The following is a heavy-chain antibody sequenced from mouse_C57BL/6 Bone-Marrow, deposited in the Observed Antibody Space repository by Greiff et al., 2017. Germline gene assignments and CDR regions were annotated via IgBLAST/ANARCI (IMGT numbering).Heavy chain of an antibody. CDR2: IDPSDSYT. CDR3: ARGNF. J-gene: IGHJ4*01. V-gene: IGHV1-59*01. CDR1: GYTFTSYW. Sequence: QVQLQQPGAELVRPGTSVKLSCTASGYTFTSYWMHWVQQRPGQGLEWIGVIDPSDSYTNYNQKFKGKATLTVDTSSSTAYMQLSSLTSEDSAVYYCARGNFWGQGTSVTVSS.